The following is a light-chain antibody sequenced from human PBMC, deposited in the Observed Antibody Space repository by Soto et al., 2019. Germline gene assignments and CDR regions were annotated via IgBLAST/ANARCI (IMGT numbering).Light chain of an antibody. Sequence: QSALTQPASVSGSPGQSITISCTGTSSDVGGYNYVSWYQQNPGKAPKLLIYEVTHRPSGVSDRFSGSKSGNTASLTISGLQAEDEADYYCSSYTSSTTLYVFGSGTQLTVL. V-gene: IGLV2-14*01. CDR3: SSYTSSTTLYV. CDR1: SSDVGGYNY. CDR2: EVT. J-gene: IGLJ1*01.